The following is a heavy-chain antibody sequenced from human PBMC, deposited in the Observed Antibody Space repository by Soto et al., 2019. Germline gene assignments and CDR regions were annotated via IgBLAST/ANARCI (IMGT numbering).Heavy chain of an antibody. CDR1: GFSLTRYW. J-gene: IGHJ4*02. CDR3: TRWDGRCSGGSCFFDS. CDR2: INEDGTKR. D-gene: IGHD2-15*01. V-gene: IGHV3-7*01. Sequence: PGGSLRLSCIASGFSLTRYWMSWVRQTPRKGLEWVAKINEDGTKRDYMESVEGRFTISRDNAKNSLSLQMNSLRADDTAVYYCTRWDGRCSGGSCFFDSWGQGTLVTVSS.